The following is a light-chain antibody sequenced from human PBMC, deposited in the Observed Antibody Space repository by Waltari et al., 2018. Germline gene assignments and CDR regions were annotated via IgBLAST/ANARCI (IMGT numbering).Light chain of an antibody. CDR3: AAWDDILSGWV. CDR2: RNN. V-gene: IGLV1-47*01. CDR1: SSNIGSNY. J-gene: IGLJ3*02. Sequence: QSVLTQPPSASGTPGQRVTISCSGSSSNIGSNYVYWYQQLPGTAPKLLIYRNNQLPSVVPDRFSGSRSGPSASLAISGLRSEDEADYYCAAWDDILSGWVFGGGTKLTVL.